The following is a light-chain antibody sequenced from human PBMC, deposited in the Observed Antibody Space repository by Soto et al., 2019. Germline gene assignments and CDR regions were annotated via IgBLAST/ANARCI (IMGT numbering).Light chain of an antibody. CDR2: DNN. J-gene: IGLJ3*02. CDR1: SSNIGNNY. CDR3: GTWDSSLSAGV. Sequence: QSVLTQPPSVSAAPGQKVTISCSGSSSNIGNNYVSWYQQLPGTAPKLLIYDNNKRPSGIPDRFSGSKSGTSATLGITGLQTGDEDAYYCGTWDSSLSAGVFGGGTKLTVL. V-gene: IGLV1-51*01.